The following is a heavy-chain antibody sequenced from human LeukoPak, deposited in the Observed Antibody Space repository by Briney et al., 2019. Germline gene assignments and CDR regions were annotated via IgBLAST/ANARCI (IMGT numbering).Heavy chain of an antibody. CDR3: ARGLGAAGDY. CDR2: NNHSGST. CDR1: GGSFSGYY. Sequence: SETLSLTCAVYGGSFSGYYWSWIRQPPGKGLEWIGENNHSGSTNYNPSLKSRVTISVDTSKNQFSLKLSSVTAADTAVYYCARGLGAAGDYWGQGTLVTVSS. V-gene: IGHV4-34*01. J-gene: IGHJ4*02. D-gene: IGHD6-13*01.